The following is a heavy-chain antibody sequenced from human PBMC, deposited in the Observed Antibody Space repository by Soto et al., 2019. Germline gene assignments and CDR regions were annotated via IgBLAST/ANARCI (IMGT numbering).Heavy chain of an antibody. Sequence: SETLSLTCTVSGGSISSGDYYWSWIRQPPGKGLEWIGYIYYSGSTYYNPSLKSRVTISVDTSKNQFSLKLSSVTAADTAVYYCARALPASPNNFDYWGQGTLVTVSS. V-gene: IGHV4-30-4*01. CDR1: GGSISSGDYY. CDR2: IYYSGST. D-gene: IGHD2-2*01. CDR3: ARALPASPNNFDY. J-gene: IGHJ4*02.